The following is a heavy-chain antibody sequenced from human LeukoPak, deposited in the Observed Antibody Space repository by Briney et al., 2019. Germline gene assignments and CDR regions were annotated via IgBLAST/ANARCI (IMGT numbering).Heavy chain of an antibody. CDR3: AGARGHGYSYGSTAGFDY. CDR1: GYTFTDYY. J-gene: IGHJ4*02. CDR2: INPTSGGA. D-gene: IGHD5-18*01. Sequence: ASVKVSCKTSGYTFTDYYMHWVRQAPGQGLEWMGRINPTSGGAIYAQKFQGRVTMTRDTSITTAYMELSRLRSDDTAVYYCAGARGHGYSYGSTAGFDYWGQGTLVTVSS. V-gene: IGHV1-2*06.